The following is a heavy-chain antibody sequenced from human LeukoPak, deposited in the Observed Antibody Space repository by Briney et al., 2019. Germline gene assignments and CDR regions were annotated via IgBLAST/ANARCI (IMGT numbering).Heavy chain of an antibody. Sequence: GGSLRLSCAASGFMFSSSDMNWVRQAPGKGLEWVSSISSRGRYIYYADSVKGRFTISRDNTQSSLSLQMNSLRVEDTAVYYCAKDIYGDYGGVDYWGQGTLVTVSS. J-gene: IGHJ4*02. V-gene: IGHV3-21*01. CDR1: GFMFSSSD. CDR3: AKDIYGDYGGVDY. CDR2: ISSRGRYI. D-gene: IGHD4-17*01.